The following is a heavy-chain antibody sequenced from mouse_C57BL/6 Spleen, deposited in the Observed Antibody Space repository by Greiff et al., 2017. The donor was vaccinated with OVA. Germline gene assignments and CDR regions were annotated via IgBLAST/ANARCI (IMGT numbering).Heavy chain of an antibody. Sequence: EVMLVESEGGLVQPGRSMKLSCTASGFTFSDYYMAWVRQVPEKGLEWVANINYDGSSTYYLDSLKSRFIISRDNAKNILYLQMSSLKSEDTATYYCARDGGSSFYYAMDYWGQGTSVTVSS. CDR2: INYDGSST. D-gene: IGHD1-1*01. CDR3: ARDGGSSFYYAMDY. CDR1: GFTFSDYY. V-gene: IGHV5-16*01. J-gene: IGHJ4*01.